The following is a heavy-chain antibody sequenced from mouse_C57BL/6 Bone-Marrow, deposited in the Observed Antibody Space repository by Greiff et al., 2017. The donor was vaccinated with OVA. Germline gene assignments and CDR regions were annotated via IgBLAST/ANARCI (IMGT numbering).Heavy chain of an antibody. CDR1: GFSLTSYG. D-gene: IGHD1-1*01. Sequence: QVQLKQSGPGLVAPSQSLSITCTVSGFSLTSYGVHWVRQPPGKGLEWLVVIWSDGSTTYNSALKSRLSLSKDNSKSQVFLKMNSLQTDDTAMYYCARHSRNYYGSSMDYWGQGTSVTVSS. J-gene: IGHJ4*01. V-gene: IGHV2-6-1*01. CDR2: IWSDGST. CDR3: ARHSRNYYGSSMDY.